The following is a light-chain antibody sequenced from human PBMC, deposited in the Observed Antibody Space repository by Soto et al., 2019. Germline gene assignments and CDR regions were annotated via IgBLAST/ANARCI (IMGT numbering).Light chain of an antibody. CDR2: DAS. J-gene: IGKJ1*01. Sequence: EIVLTQSPVTLSLSPGERSTLSCRASQTVRNNYLAWYQQKPGQAPRLLIYDASNRATGIPARFSGSGSGTDFTLTISSLEPEDFAVYYCQRRTFGQGTKVDI. V-gene: IGKV3-11*01. CDR3: QRRT. CDR1: QTVRNNY.